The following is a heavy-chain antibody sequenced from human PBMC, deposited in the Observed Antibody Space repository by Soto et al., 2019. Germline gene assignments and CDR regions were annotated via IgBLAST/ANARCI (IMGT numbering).Heavy chain of an antibody. CDR3: ARFSYGGYKTHYFDY. Sequence: KASETLSLTCAVSGGSISSSNWWSWVRQPPGKGLEWIGEIYHSGSTNYNPSLKSRVTISVDKSKNQFSLKLSSVTAADTAVYYCARFSYGGYKTHYFDYWGQGTLVTVSS. CDR2: IYHSGST. J-gene: IGHJ4*02. CDR1: GGSISSSNW. D-gene: IGHD2-21*01. V-gene: IGHV4-4*02.